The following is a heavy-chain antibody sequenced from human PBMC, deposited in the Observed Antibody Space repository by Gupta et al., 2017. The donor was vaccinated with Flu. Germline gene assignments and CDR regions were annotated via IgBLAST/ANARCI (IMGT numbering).Heavy chain of an antibody. V-gene: IGHV3-11*01. CDR1: Y. CDR2: ISNVGRTI. D-gene: IGHD3-16*01. Sequence: YMTWFRQAPGRGLGWVAYISNVGRTIHYADSVKGRFTISRGSAESSLYLQVNSLRADDTAVYYCARDVGGFGTSFRGGFDHWGRGTLVTVSS. J-gene: IGHJ4*02. CDR3: ARDVGGFGTSFRGGFDH.